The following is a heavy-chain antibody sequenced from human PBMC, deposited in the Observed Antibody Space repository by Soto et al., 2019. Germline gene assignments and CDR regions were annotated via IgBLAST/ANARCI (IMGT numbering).Heavy chain of an antibody. J-gene: IGHJ4*02. CDR1: GFTFSSYS. CDR2: FRSGGDDETT. V-gene: IGHV3-23*01. CDR3: AKKVNSGSGSQFFDY. Sequence: LRLSCAASGFTFSSYSMSWVRQAPGKGLEWVSGFRSGGDDETTYYADAVRGRFTISRDNSKNTLFLQMNSLRAEDTAIYYCAKKVNSGSGSQFFDYWGQGTLVTVSS. D-gene: IGHD3-10*01.